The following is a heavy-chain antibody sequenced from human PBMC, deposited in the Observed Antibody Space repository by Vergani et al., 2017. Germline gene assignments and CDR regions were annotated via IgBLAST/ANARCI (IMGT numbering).Heavy chain of an antibody. D-gene: IGHD3-22*01. CDR2: ISFRGDKT. Sequence: EVQLLQSGGDLVQPGGSLRLSCAASGFTFSTYAMSWVRQAPGKGLEWVSSISFRGDKTFYADSVKGRFTISRDNSKNMLYLQMNSLRAEDTAVYYCARLSYDTTPYLQGGYDCWGQGTLVSVSS. V-gene: IGHV3-23*01. J-gene: IGHJ4*02. CDR3: ARLSYDTTPYLQGGYDC. CDR1: GFTFSTYA.